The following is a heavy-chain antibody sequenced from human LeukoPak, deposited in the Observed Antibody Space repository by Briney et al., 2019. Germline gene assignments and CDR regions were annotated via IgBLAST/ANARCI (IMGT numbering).Heavy chain of an antibody. D-gene: IGHD3-22*01. CDR2: ISPTSAYI. Sequence: GGSLRLSCAVTGFTLSGHSMNWVRQAPGKGLDWVSSISPTSAYIYYQDSVKGRFTISRDDAKNSLYLEMDSLRAEDTAVYYCARTIYYYESTSYFSDAFDVWGQGTMVTVSS. V-gene: IGHV3-21*01. CDR1: GFTLSGHS. J-gene: IGHJ3*01. CDR3: ARTIYYYESTSYFSDAFDV.